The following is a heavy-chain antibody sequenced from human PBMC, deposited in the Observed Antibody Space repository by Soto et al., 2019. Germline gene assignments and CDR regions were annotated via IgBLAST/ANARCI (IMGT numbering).Heavy chain of an antibody. D-gene: IGHD2-15*01. J-gene: IGHJ5*02. CDR2: INPYHANT. CDR3: ARDWTSPSCVSSSCPWGGWLDP. V-gene: IGHV1-18*04. Sequence: ASVKVSCKASGYTLTDHGISWVRQAPGQGLEWMGWINPYHANTRYVEKGQVRVTMTTDTAGTVYIERTGLTSDDTAVYYCARDWTSPSCVSSSCPWGGWLDPLGQGTRVTVSS. CDR1: GYTLTDHG.